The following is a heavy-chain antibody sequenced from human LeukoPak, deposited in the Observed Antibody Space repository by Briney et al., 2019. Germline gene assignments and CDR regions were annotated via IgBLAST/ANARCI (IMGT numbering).Heavy chain of an antibody. Sequence: KPSETLSLTCTVSGGSISTYYWSWFRQPPGKRLEWIGYIYYSGGTNYNPSLKSRVTISLDTSKKQFSLKLSSVTAADTAVYYCARALVVPAALYYYYYMDVWGKGTTVTVSS. J-gene: IGHJ6*03. D-gene: IGHD2-2*01. CDR3: ARALVVPAALYYYYYMDV. CDR2: IYYSGGT. V-gene: IGHV4-59*12. CDR1: GGSISTYY.